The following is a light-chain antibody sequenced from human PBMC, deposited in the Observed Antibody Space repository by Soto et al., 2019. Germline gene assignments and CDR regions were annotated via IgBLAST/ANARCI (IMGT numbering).Light chain of an antibody. CDR3: SAWDDSLTGVI. CDR2: RND. J-gene: IGLJ2*01. Sequence: QSVLTQPPSASETPGQRVTISCSGSSSNIGNNFIYWYQHLPGMAPKLLIYRNDQRPSGVPDRFSGSKSGTSASLAISGLRSEDEADYYCSAWDDSLTGVIFGGGTKLTVL. CDR1: SSNIGNNF. V-gene: IGLV1-47*01.